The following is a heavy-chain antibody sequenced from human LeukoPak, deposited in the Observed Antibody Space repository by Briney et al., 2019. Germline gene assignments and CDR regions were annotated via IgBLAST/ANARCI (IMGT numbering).Heavy chain of an antibody. Sequence: GASVKVSCKASGGTFSSYAISWVRQAPGQGLEWMGGIIPIFGTANYAQKFQGRVTITADESTSTAYMELSSLRSEDTAVYYCARSYYYDNSGYFPTDYWGQGTLVTVSS. CDR1: GGTFSSYA. CDR2: IIPIFGTA. V-gene: IGHV1-69*13. J-gene: IGHJ4*02. D-gene: IGHD3-22*01. CDR3: ARSYYYDNSGYFPTDY.